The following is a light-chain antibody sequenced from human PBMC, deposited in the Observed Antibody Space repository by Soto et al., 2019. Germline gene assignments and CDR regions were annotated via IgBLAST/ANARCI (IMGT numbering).Light chain of an antibody. CDR2: GAS. V-gene: IGKV3-20*01. J-gene: IGKJ1*01. CDR1: QSVSTNY. CDR3: QQYGSSRGT. Sequence: EIVLTQSPGTLSLSPGERATLSCRASQSVSTNYLAWYQQKPGQAPRLLIYGASSRATGIPDRFSGGGSGTDFTLIISRLEPEDFALYYCQQYGSSRGTFGQGTKVDIK.